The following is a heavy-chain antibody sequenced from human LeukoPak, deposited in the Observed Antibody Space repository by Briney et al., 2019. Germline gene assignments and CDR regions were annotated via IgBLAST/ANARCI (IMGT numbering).Heavy chain of an antibody. CDR1: GGSVSGYY. D-gene: IGHD6-19*01. J-gene: IGHJ4*02. CDR2: INHSGST. Sequence: SETLSLTCAVYGGSVSGYYWSWIRQPPGKGLEWIGEINHSGSTNYNPSLKSRVTISVDTPKNQFSLKLSSVTAADTAVYYCARRRVSGYSSGWYSGPEDYWGQGTLVTVSS. V-gene: IGHV4-34*01. CDR3: ARRRVSGYSSGWYSGPEDY.